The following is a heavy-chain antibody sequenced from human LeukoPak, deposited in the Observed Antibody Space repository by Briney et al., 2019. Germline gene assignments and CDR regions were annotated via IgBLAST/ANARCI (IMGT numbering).Heavy chain of an antibody. V-gene: IGHV3-23*01. Sequence: PGGSLRLSCAVSGFTFTNYATAWVRQAPGKGLECVSGITYTGGDTYYPDSVKGRFTISRDNSKNTLYLQMNSLRDEDTAVYYCAKDGGGTSGWFWNFWGQGALVTVSS. J-gene: IGHJ4*02. D-gene: IGHD6-19*01. CDR3: AKDGGGTSGWFWNF. CDR1: GFTFTNYA. CDR2: ITYTGGDT.